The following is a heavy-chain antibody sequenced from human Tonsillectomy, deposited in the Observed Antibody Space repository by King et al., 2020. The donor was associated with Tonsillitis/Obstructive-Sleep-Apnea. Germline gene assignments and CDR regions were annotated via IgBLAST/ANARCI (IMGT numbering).Heavy chain of an antibody. CDR2: IYPGDSDT. J-gene: IGHJ3*02. CDR3: ARHGSGGSWGAFDI. CDR1: GYGFTTFW. Sequence: VQLVESGPEVKKPGESLKISCQSSGYGFTTFWIGWVRQMPGKGLEWMGIIYPGDSDTTYSPSFQGQVTMSVDKSINTAYLQWSGLKASDTAIYYCARHGSGGSWGAFDIWGQGTVVTVSS. V-gene: IGHV5-51*01. D-gene: IGHD2-15*01.